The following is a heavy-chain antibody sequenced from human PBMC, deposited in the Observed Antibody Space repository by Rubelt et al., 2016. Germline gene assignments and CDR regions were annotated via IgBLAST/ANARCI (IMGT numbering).Heavy chain of an antibody. CDR2: IRYDGSNK. Sequence: QVHLVESGGGVVQPGRSLRLSCAASGFTFNNYAMHWVRQAPGKGLEWVAVIRYDGSNKYYADSVKGRFTISRDNSKNTLYLQMKSLRAEETAVYYCAKDGGSYYGDYWGQGTLVTVSS. CDR1: GFTFNNYA. CDR3: AKDGGSYYGDY. V-gene: IGHV3-30*02. D-gene: IGHD1-26*01. J-gene: IGHJ4*02.